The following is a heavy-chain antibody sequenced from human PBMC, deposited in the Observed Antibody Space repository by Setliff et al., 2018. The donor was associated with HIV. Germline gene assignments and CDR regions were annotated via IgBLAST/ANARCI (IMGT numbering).Heavy chain of an antibody. CDR3: ARGGNNWNPHSYYYYMDV. Sequence: GGSLRLSCAASGFTFSSYAMHWVRQAPGKGLEWVAVISYDGSNKYYADSVKGRFTISRDNAENTLYLQMNSLRAEDTAVYYSARGGNNWNPHSYYYYMDVWGKGTTVTVSS. CDR2: ISYDGSNK. CDR1: GFTFSSYA. V-gene: IGHV3-30*07. D-gene: IGHD1-20*01. J-gene: IGHJ6*03.